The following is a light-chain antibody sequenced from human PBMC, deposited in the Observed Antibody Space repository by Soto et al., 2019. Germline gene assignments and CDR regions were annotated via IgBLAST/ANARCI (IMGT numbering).Light chain of an antibody. CDR1: QTVSSN. CDR3: QQYNNWPPWT. J-gene: IGKJ1*01. Sequence: EIVLTQSPGTLSLSPGERATLSCRASQTVSSNYLAWYQQKPGQAPRFLIYGASTRATGIPARFSGSGSGTEFTLTISSLQSEDFAVYYCQQYNNWPPWTFGQGTKVDIK. V-gene: IGKV3-15*01. CDR2: GAS.